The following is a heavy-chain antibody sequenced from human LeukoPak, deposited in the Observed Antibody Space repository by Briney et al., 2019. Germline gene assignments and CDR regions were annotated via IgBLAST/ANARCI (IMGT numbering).Heavy chain of an antibody. CDR2: ISSSSSYI. D-gene: IGHD3-22*01. J-gene: IGHJ4*02. V-gene: IGHV3-21*01. Sequence: GGSLRLSCAASGFTFSSYSMNWVRQAPGKGLEWVSSISSSSSYIYYADSVKGRFTISRDNAKNSLYLQMNSLRAEDTTVYYCARDSDSSGYCDYWGQGTLVTVSS. CDR1: GFTFSSYS. CDR3: ARDSDSSGYCDY.